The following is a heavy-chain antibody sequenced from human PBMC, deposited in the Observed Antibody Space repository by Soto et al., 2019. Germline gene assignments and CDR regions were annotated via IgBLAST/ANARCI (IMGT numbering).Heavy chain of an antibody. Sequence: SETLSLTCAVSGASISGSYYYWAWLRQSPGKGXXXXXXXXXXXXXXXXPSLESRVSVSVDTSKSQFSLKLSAVTAADTAVYYCATSQKGYNWNYFDHWGQGALVTVSS. J-gene: IGHJ4*02. CDR3: ATSQKGYNWNYFDH. V-gene: IGHV4-39*01. CDR2: XXXXXXX. D-gene: IGHD1-20*01. CDR1: GASISGSYYY.